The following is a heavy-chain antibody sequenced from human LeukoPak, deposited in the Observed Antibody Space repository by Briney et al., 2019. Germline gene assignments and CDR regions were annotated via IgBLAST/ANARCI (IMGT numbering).Heavy chain of an antibody. CDR2: IYYSGST. J-gene: IGHJ6*02. V-gene: IGHV4-59*01. D-gene: IGHD2-2*01. Sequence: PSETLSLTCTVSGGSISSYYWSWIRQPPGKGLEGIGYIYYSGSTNYNVSLKRRVTISVDTSKNQFSLKLCSVTAADTAVYYCARDNRKYCSSTSGYQYYYYGMDVWGQGTTVTVSS. CDR1: GGSISSYY. CDR3: ARDNRKYCSSTSGYQYYYYGMDV.